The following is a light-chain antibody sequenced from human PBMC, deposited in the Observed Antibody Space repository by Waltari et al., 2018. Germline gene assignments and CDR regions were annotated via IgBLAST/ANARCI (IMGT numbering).Light chain of an antibody. V-gene: IGLV2-11*01. CDR2: DVS. CDR1: SSAIGDYVC. J-gene: IGLJ2*01. CDR3: YSYAGSHE. Sequence: QSALTQPRSVSGSPGQSVTVSCTGTSSAIGDYVCFSWYQHHPGKAPKLLIYDVSNRPSWVPDRFSASKSGNTASLTISGLQAEDEADYYCYSYAGSHEFGGGTKLTVL.